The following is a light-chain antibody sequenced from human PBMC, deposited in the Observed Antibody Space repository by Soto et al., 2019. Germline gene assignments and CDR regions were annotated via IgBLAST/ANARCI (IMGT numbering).Light chain of an antibody. CDR2: HVN. Sequence: QSALTQPASVSGSPGQSITISCTGTSSDIGAYNFVSWYQQHPGKAPKLMLYHVNIRPSGVSNRFSGSKSGNTASLTISGLQAEEEADYYCTSWTTSTTMIFGGGTKLTVL. CDR3: TSWTTSTTMI. J-gene: IGLJ2*01. V-gene: IGLV2-14*03. CDR1: SSDIGAYNF.